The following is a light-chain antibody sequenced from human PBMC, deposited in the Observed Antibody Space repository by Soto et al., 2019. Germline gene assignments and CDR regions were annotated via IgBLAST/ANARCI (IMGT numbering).Light chain of an antibody. CDR3: QQYGTSLWT. CDR2: GAS. J-gene: IGKJ1*01. CDR1: QRVSSSC. Sequence: EMVVTQSPGTLSLSRGDRATLSCRASQRVSSSCLAWYQQKPGQAPRLLICGASSRATGIPDRFSGRGSGTDFTLPISSMAPEDFAVYYCQQYGTSLWTLGQGTKVEIK. V-gene: IGKV3-20*01.